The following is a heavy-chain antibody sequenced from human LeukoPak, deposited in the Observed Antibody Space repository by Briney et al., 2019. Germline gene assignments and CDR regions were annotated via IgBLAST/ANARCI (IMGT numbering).Heavy chain of an antibody. CDR2: ISSSSSTI. D-gene: IGHD2/OR15-2a*01. CDR1: GFTFSXXX. J-gene: IGHJ3*02. CDR3: ARDRRIGGAFDI. V-gene: IGHV3-48*04. Sequence: SGFTFSXXXXXXXXXXPGXXXXXFSYISSSSSTIYYADSVKGRFTISRDNAKNSLYLQMNSLRAEDTAVYYCARDRRIGGAFDIWGQGTMVTVSS.